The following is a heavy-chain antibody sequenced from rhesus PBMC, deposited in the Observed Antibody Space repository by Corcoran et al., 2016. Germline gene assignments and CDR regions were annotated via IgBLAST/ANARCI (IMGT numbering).Heavy chain of an antibody. Sequence: EVQLVQSGAEVKRPGESLKISCKTSGYSFTSNWISWVRQMCGKGLEWWGALDPKDSDTRYNPSFQGQVTSSADKSISPDYLQCGRLKASDTATYYCAKLAWDWYFDLWGPGTPITISS. CDR1: GYSFTSNW. D-gene: IGHD1-38*01. CDR3: AKLAWDWYFDL. CDR2: LDPKDSDT. V-gene: IGHV5-20*01. J-gene: IGHJ2*01.